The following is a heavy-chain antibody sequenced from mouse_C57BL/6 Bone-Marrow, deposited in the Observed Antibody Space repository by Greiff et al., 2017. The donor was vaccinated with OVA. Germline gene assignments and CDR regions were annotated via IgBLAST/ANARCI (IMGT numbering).Heavy chain of an antibody. CDR2: IDPSDSYT. CDR1: GYTFTSYW. Sequence: QVQLKQPGAELVMPGASVKLSCKASGYTFTSYWMHWVKQRPGQGLEWIGEIDPSDSYTNYNQKFKGKSTLTVDKSSSTAYMQLSSLTSEDSAVYYCARTRNGNYAMDYWGQGTSVTVSS. D-gene: IGHD2-1*01. V-gene: IGHV1-69*01. CDR3: ARTRNGNYAMDY. J-gene: IGHJ4*01.